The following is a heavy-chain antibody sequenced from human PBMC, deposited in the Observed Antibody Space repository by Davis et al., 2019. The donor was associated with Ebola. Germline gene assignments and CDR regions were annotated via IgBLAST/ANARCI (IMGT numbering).Heavy chain of an antibody. CDR2: IWYNGSKK. D-gene: IGHD5-18*01. Sequence: PGGSLRLSCAASGLTFSSCGMHWVRQAPGKGLEWVAFIWYNGSKKFYADSVKGRFTISRDHSKNTLYLQMNSLRADDTAVYYCARGLWGDTDYWGQGTLVTVSS. CDR1: GLTFSSCG. J-gene: IGHJ4*02. V-gene: IGHV3-33*01. CDR3: ARGLWGDTDY.